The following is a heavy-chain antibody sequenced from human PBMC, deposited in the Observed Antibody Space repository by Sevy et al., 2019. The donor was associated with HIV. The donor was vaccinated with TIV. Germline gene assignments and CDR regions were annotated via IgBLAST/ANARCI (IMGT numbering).Heavy chain of an antibody. D-gene: IGHD3-22*01. CDR2: IYQSGST. CDR1: GGSVSSGGYY. V-gene: IGHV4-31*03. J-gene: IGHJ5*02. Sequence: SETLSLTCTVSGGSVSSGGYYWTWIRQHPGKGLEWIGYIYQSGSTYYNLSLKSRVTISLDTSKNQFSLKLSSVTAADTAVYYCVRGSGDSSGYNWFDPWGQGTLVTVSS. CDR3: VRGSGDSSGYNWFDP.